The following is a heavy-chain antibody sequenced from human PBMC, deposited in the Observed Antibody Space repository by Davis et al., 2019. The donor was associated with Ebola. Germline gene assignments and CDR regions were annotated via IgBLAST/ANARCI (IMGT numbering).Heavy chain of an antibody. CDR1: GGTFSSYA. V-gene: IGHV1-69*05. J-gene: IGHJ6*02. CDR3: ARVVDSSGYNYYYYGMDV. Sequence: SVKVSCKASGGTFSSYAISWVRQAPGQGLEWMGGIIPIFGTANYAQKFQGRVTMTRDTSTSTVYMELSSLRSEDTAVYYCARVVDSSGYNYYYYGMDVWGQGTTVTVSS. D-gene: IGHD3-22*01. CDR2: IIPIFGTA.